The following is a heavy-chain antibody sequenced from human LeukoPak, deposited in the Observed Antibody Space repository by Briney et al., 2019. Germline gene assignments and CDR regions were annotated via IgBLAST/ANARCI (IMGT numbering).Heavy chain of an antibody. V-gene: IGHV5-51*01. D-gene: IGHD2-15*01. Sequence: LGESLKISCKGSGYSFTSYWIGWVRQVPGKGLEWMGIIYPGDSDTRYSPSFQGQVTISADKSISTAYLQWSSLKASDTAMYYCARGDCSGGSCYREGLYYFDYWGQGTLVTVSS. CDR2: IYPGDSDT. J-gene: IGHJ4*02. CDR1: GYSFTSYW. CDR3: ARGDCSGGSCYREGLYYFDY.